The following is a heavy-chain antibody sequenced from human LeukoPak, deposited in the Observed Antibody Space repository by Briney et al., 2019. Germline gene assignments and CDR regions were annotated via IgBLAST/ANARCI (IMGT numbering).Heavy chain of an antibody. J-gene: IGHJ4*02. CDR1: GGSISSYY. Sequence: SETLSLTCTVSGGSISSYYWSWIRQPPGKGLEWIGYIYYSGSTNYNPSLKSRVTISVDTSKNQFSLKLSSVTAADTAVYYCAIQLYSSSSFDYWGQGTLVTVSS. V-gene: IGHV4-59*08. D-gene: IGHD6-6*01. CDR3: AIQLYSSSSFDY. CDR2: IYYSGST.